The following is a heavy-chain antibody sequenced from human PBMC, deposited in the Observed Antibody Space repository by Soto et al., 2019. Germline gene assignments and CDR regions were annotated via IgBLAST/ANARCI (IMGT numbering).Heavy chain of an antibody. D-gene: IGHD1-26*01. CDR3: ARDKNVRANAFDI. J-gene: IGHJ3*02. CDR1: GFTFSDYY. V-gene: IGHV3-11*01. Sequence: AGGSLRLSCAASGFTFSDYYMSWIRQAPGKWLEWVSYISSSGSTIYYADSVKGRFTISRDNAKNSLYLQMNSLRAGDTAVYYCARDKNVRANAFDIRGQGTMVTVSS. CDR2: ISSSGSTI.